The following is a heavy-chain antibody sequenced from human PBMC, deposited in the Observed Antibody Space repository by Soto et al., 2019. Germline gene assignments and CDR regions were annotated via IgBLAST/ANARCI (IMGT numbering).Heavy chain of an antibody. CDR1: GGSISSSNW. J-gene: IGHJ6*02. Sequence: QVQLQESGPGLVKPSETLSLICAVSGGSISSSNWWSWVRQPPGKGLEWIGETYHDGSTYYNPSLKSRVTISVDMSKNHSSLRLNSVPAADTAVYYCARHNYYATHYYYGRDVGGRGTTVTVSS. D-gene: IGHD3-22*01. CDR2: TYHDGST. V-gene: IGHV4-4*02. CDR3: ARHNYYATHYYYGRDV.